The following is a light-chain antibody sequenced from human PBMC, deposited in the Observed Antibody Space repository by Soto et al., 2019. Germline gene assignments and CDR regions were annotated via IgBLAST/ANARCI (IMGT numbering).Light chain of an antibody. Sequence: DIQMTQSPSTLSASIGDRVTITCRASQSISSWLAWYQQKPGKAPKVLIYKASTLESGVPSRFSGSGSGTEFTPTISSLQPDDFATYYCKQYNSYPVTFGGGTKVEIK. CDR3: KQYNSYPVT. CDR2: KAS. J-gene: IGKJ4*01. CDR1: QSISSW. V-gene: IGKV1-5*03.